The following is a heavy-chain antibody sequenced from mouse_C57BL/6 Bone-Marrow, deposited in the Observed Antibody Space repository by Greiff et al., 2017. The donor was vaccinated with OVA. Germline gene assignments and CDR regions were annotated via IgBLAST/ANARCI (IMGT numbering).Heavy chain of an antibody. CDR1: GFSLTSYG. J-gene: IGHJ3*01. Sequence: VQLQESGPGLVAPSQSLSITCTVSGFSLTSYGVDWVRQSPGKGLEWLGVIWGVGSTNYNSALKSRLSISKDNSKSQVFLKMNSLQTDDTAMYYCASGETAQAPFAYWGQGTLVTVSA. CDR2: IWGVGST. D-gene: IGHD3-2*02. CDR3: ASGETAQAPFAY. V-gene: IGHV2-6*01.